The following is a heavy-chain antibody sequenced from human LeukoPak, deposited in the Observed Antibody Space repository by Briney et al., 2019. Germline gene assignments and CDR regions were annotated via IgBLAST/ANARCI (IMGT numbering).Heavy chain of an antibody. J-gene: IGHJ4*02. CDR2: ICYDGSDK. CDR1: GFTFSSYG. CDR3: ARGGSTTGTTLDDY. Sequence: GGSLRLFCAASGFTFSSYGMYWVRQAPGKGLEWVAVICYDGSDKYYADSVKGRFTISRDNSKNTLYLQMNSLRAEDTVVYYWARGGSTTGTTLDDYWGQGTLVTVSS. D-gene: IGHD1-1*01. V-gene: IGHV3-33*07.